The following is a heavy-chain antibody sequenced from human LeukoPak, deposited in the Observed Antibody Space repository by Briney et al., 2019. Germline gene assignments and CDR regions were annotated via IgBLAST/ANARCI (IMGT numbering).Heavy chain of an antibody. D-gene: IGHD3/OR15-3a*01. CDR2: ISAYNGNT. V-gene: IGHV1-18*01. CDR1: GYTFTSYG. CDR3: AREFLLAGLGPPRAEY. Sequence: GASVKVSCKASGYTFTSYGISWVRQAPGQGLEWMGWISAYNGNTNYAQKLQGRVTMTTDTSTSTVYMELSRLRSDDTAVYYCAREFLLAGLGPPRAEYWGQGTLVTVSS. J-gene: IGHJ4*02.